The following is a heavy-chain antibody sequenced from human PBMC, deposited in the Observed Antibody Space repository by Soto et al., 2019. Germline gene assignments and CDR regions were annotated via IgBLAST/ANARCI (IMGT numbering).Heavy chain of an antibody. CDR1: GFTFSDYY. J-gene: IGHJ6*03. CDR2: ISSSGSTI. CDR3: ASRGIPDDDYYYYMDV. Sequence: GGSLRLSCAASGFTFSDYYMSWIRQAPGKGLEWVSYISSSGSTIYYADSVKGRFTISRDNAKNSLYLQMNSLRAEDTAVYYCASRGIPDDDYYYYMDVWGKGTTVTVSS. V-gene: IGHV3-11*01.